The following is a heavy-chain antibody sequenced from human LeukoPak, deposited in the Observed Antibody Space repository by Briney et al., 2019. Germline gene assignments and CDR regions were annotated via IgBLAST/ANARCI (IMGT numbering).Heavy chain of an antibody. V-gene: IGHV3-11*01. CDR2: ISSSGSTI. CDR1: GFTFSNAW. J-gene: IGHJ4*02. Sequence: GGSLRLSCAASGFTFSNAWMSWVRQAPGKGLEWVSYISSSGSTIYYADSVKGRFTISRDNAKNSLYLQMNSLRAEDTAVYYCARASRGGTNFDYWGQGTLVTVSS. D-gene: IGHD2-15*01. CDR3: ARASRGGTNFDY.